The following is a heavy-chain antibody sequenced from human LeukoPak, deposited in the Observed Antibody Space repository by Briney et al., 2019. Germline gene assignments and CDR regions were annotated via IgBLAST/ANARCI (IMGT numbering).Heavy chain of an antibody. J-gene: IGHJ4*02. CDR2: ISGSGDRT. Sequence: GGSLRLSCAASGFTFITYGMSWVRQAPGKGLEGVSAISGSGDRTYYADSVRGRFTVSRDISKNTLFLQMNSLRAEDMAVYYCAKVLRGVVVPYFDYWGQGTLVTVSS. CDR1: GFTFITYG. CDR3: AKVLRGVVVPYFDY. V-gene: IGHV3-23*01. D-gene: IGHD3-10*01.